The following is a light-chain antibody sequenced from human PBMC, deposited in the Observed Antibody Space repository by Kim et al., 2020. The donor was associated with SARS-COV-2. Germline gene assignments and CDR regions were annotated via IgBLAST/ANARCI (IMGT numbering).Light chain of an antibody. CDR2: SST. V-gene: IGLV1-44*01. CDR3: ASWDDSVNAYV. CDR1: SSSIGNNS. J-gene: IGLJ6*01. Sequence: ELTQPPSASGTPGQRVTIFCSGTSSSIGNNSVDWYQQFPGTAPKLLIYSSTQRPSGVPDRFSGSKSDTSASLAVSGLQSEDEAHYYCASWDDSVNAYVFGGGTKVTVL.